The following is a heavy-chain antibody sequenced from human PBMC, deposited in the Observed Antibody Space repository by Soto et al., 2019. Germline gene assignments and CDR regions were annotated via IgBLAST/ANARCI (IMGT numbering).Heavy chain of an antibody. CDR2: ISAYNGNT. CDR3: ASQSHIVVVPAAIEPYYYMDV. V-gene: IGHV1-18*01. Sequence: ASVKVSCKASGYTFTSYGISWVRQAPGQGLEWMGWISAYNGNTNYAQKLQGRVTMTTDTSTSTAYMELRSLRSDDTAVYYCASQSHIVVVPAAIEPYYYMDVSGKGTTVTVSS. D-gene: IGHD2-2*02. CDR1: GYTFTSYG. J-gene: IGHJ6*03.